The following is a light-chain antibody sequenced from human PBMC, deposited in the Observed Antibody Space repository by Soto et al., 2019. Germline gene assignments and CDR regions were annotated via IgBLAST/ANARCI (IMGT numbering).Light chain of an antibody. V-gene: IGKV2-30*02. Sequence: DVVMTQSPLSLPVTLGQPASISCRSNQSLVHSDGIAYFSWFQQRPGRSPRRLIYKVSNRDSGVPARFSGSGSGTDFALKISRVEAEDVGVYYCMQGTHWPSTCGQGTRLEIK. CDR1: QSLVHSDGIAY. J-gene: IGKJ5*01. CDR3: MQGTHWPST. CDR2: KVS.